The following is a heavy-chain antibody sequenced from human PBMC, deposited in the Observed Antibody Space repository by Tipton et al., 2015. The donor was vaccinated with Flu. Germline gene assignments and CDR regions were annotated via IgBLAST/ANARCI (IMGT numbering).Heavy chain of an antibody. J-gene: IGHJ5*02. CDR1: GYSIRSSNYY. Sequence: LRLSCAVSGYSIRSSNYYWGWIRQPPGKGLEWIGNIFRTGSTYHNPSLKSRVTMSVDTSKNQFSLKVFSVTAADTAVYYCARRDYSNYVSDPKSWFDPGGQGILVTVSS. V-gene: IGHV4-38-2*01. CDR3: ARRDYSNYVSDPKSWFDP. D-gene: IGHD4-11*01. CDR2: IFRTGST.